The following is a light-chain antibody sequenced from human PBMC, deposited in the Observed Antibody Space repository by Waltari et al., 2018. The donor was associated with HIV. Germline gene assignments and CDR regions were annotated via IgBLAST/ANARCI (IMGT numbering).Light chain of an antibody. CDR1: NSDIGGYDR. CDR3: SSYSATNTVV. CDR2: EVT. Sequence: QSALTQPPSVSGSPGQSVTISCAGTNSDIGGYDRVSWYQQPPGTAPKLLIYEVTNRPSGVPGRFSASKSGTTASLTISGLQAGDEGDYYCSSYSATNTVVFGGGTKLTVL. J-gene: IGLJ2*01. V-gene: IGLV2-18*02.